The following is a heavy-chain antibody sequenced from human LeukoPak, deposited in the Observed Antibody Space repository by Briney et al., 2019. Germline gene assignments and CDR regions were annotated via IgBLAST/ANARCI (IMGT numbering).Heavy chain of an antibody. CDR3: SANFDF. CDR1: GFNFSNYG. D-gene: IGHD6-19*01. Sequence: GGSLRLSCTASGFNFSNYGMHWVRQAPGKGLEWVAVIWYDGSNKYYVDSVKGRFTISRDNSKNTLRLQMNSLRAEDTAVYYRSANFDFWGQGTLVTVSS. J-gene: IGHJ4*02. V-gene: IGHV3-33*01. CDR2: IWYDGSNK.